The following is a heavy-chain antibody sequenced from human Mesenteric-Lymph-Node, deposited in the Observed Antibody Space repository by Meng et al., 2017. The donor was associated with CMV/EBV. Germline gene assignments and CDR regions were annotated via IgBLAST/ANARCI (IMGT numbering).Heavy chain of an antibody. CDR3: ANDYGSGSYRFDY. D-gene: IGHD3-10*01. J-gene: IGHJ4*02. V-gene: IGHV4-30-2*01. CDR1: GGSVSNGDHS. Sequence: VTGGSVSNGDHSWSWVRQPPGRGLELLGYIFSTGSTYYNPSLKGRVTMSMDRSKNQFSLKLTSVTAADTAVYYCANDYGSGSYRFDYWGQGTLVTVSS. CDR2: IFSTGST.